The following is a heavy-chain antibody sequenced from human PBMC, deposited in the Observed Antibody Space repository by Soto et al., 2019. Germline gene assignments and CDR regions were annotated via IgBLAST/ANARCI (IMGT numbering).Heavy chain of an antibody. CDR1: GGSFSGYY. Sequence: SETLSLTCAVYGGSFSGYYWSWVGQPPGKGLEWIGELNHSGSTNYIPSLKSRVTISVDTSKNQFSLKLSSVTAADTAVYYCARGFRDIVVVVAADGPNSRTFDYWGQGTLVTVSS. V-gene: IGHV4-34*01. D-gene: IGHD2-15*01. CDR2: LNHSGST. J-gene: IGHJ4*02. CDR3: ARGFRDIVVVVAADGPNSRTFDY.